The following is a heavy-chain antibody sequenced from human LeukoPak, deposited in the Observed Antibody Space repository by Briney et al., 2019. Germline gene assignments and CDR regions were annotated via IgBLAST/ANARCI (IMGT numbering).Heavy chain of an antibody. D-gene: IGHD3-22*01. V-gene: IGHV3-21*01. CDR1: GFTFSSYS. Sequence: GGSLRLSCVASGFTFSSYSMNWVREAPGKGLEWVSSISSSSSYIYYADSVKGRFTISRDNAKNSLYLQMNSLRAEDTAVYYCARSADSSGPYWYFDLWGRGTLVTVSS. CDR3: ARSADSSGPYWYFDL. J-gene: IGHJ2*01. CDR2: ISSSSSYI.